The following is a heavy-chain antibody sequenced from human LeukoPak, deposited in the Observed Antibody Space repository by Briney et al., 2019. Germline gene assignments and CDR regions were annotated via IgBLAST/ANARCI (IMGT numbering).Heavy chain of an antibody. CDR3: AGGWQATRYYYYYGMDV. CDR2: IYYSGST. Sequence: SETLSLTCTVSGGSISSYYWSWIRQPPGKGLEWIGYIYYSGSTNYNPSLKSRVTISVGTSKDQFSLKLSSVTAADTAVYYCAGGWQATRYYYYYGMDVWGQGTTVTVSS. CDR1: GGSISSYY. J-gene: IGHJ6*02. V-gene: IGHV4-59*01. D-gene: IGHD3-16*01.